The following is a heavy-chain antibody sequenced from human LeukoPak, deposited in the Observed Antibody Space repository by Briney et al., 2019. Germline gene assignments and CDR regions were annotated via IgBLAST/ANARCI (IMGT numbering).Heavy chain of an antibody. D-gene: IGHD3-16*01. CDR3: ARIRDSLGVHFDC. Sequence: GGTLRLSYVVSGFTFHKYWMSWVSHAPGKGLEYVATMRQDGDEIYYADSVSGRFTISRDNAKHSLYLQVKSLRADDTAIYYCARIRDSLGVHFDCWGQGTLVTVSS. J-gene: IGHJ4*02. CDR2: MRQDGDEI. V-gene: IGHV3-7*01. CDR1: GFTFHKYW.